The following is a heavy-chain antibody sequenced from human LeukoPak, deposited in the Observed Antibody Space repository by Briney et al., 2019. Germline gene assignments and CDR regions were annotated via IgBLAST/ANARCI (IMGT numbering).Heavy chain of an antibody. J-gene: IGHJ4*02. D-gene: IGHD4-17*01. Sequence: PSETLSLTCTVSGGSISSSSYYWGWIRQPPGKGLEWIANIHSSGTTNYNPSLKSRVTISVDTSKNQFSLKLDSVTAADTAVYYCARHRGTVTSTFDYWGQGTLVTASS. CDR1: GGSISSSSYY. CDR2: IHSSGTT. V-gene: IGHV4-39*01. CDR3: ARHRGTVTSTFDY.